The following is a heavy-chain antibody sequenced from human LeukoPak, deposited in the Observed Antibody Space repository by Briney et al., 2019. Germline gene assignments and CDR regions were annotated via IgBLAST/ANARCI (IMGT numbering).Heavy chain of an antibody. CDR1: GGTFSSYA. CDR2: IIPIFGTA. CDR3: ARVSKYYYDSSGYLGAFDI. D-gene: IGHD3-22*01. J-gene: IGHJ3*02. V-gene: IGHV1-69*01. Sequence: GASVKVSCKASGGTFSSYAISWVRQAPGQGLEWMGGIIPIFGTANYAQKFQGRVTITADESTSTAYMELSSLRSEDTAVYYCARVSKYYYDSSGYLGAFDIWGQGTMVTVSS.